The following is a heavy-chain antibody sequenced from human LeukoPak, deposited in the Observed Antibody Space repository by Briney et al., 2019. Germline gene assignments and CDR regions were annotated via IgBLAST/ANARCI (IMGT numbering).Heavy chain of an antibody. D-gene: IGHD2-2*01. Sequence: SETLSLTCTVSGGSISSYYWSWIRQPPGKGLEWIGYIYTSVSTNYNPSLKSRVTISVATSKNQFSLKLSSVTAADTAVYYCARLGYCSSTSCRRYYYYYYMDVWGKGTTVTVSS. CDR3: ARLGYCSSTSCRRYYYYYYMDV. J-gene: IGHJ6*03. V-gene: IGHV4-4*09. CDR1: GGSISSYY. CDR2: IYTSVST.